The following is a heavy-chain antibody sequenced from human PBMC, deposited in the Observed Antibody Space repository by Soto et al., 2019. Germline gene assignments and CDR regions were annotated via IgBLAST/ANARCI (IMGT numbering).Heavy chain of an antibody. V-gene: IGHV3-23*01. CDR1: GFTFSTYA. Sequence: EVQLLESGGDLVQPGGSLRLSCAASGFTFSTYAMSWVRQAPGKGLAWVSSISDSGGSTNYADSVKGRFTISRDNSKNTLYLQMNSLRAEVTAVYYCAKGSYYDSSGYLLWSWGQGTLVTVSS. CDR2: ISDSGGST. D-gene: IGHD3-22*01. J-gene: IGHJ5*02. CDR3: AKGSYYDSSGYLLWS.